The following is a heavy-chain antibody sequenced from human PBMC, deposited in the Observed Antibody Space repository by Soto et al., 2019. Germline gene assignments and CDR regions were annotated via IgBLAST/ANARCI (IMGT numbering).Heavy chain of an antibody. CDR1: GYTFTSYA. D-gene: IGHD5-18*01. Sequence: ASVKVSGKASGYTFTSYAMHWVRQAPGQRLEWMGWINAGNGNTKYSQKFQGRVTITRDTSASTAYMELSSLRSEDTAVYYCARVDTAMDNWRDARGQVTLVTVSS. CDR2: INAGNGNT. J-gene: IGHJ5*02. CDR3: ARVDTAMDNWRDA. V-gene: IGHV1-3*01.